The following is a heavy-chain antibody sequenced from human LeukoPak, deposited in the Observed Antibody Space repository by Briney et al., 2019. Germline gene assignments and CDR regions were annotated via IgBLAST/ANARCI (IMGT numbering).Heavy chain of an antibody. Sequence: GGSLRLSCAASGFTFSSYGIHWVRQAPGKGLEWVAVIWYDGSNKYYTDSVKGRFTISRDNAKNTLYLQMNSLRAEDTAVYYCARQGRGSGNYRTYWYFDLWGRGTLVAVSS. J-gene: IGHJ2*01. V-gene: IGHV3-33*01. CDR2: IWYDGSNK. CDR3: ARQGRGSGNYRTYWYFDL. D-gene: IGHD3-22*01. CDR1: GFTFSSYG.